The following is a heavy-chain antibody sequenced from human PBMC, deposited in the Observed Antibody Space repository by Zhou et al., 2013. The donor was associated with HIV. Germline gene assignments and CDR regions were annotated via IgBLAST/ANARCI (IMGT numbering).Heavy chain of an antibody. J-gene: IGHJ6*03. Sequence: QVQLVQSGAEVKKPGSSVKVSCKASGGTFSSYAISWVRQAPGQGLEWMGGIIPIFGTANYAQKFQGRVTITTDESTSTAYMELSSLRSEDTAVYYCASTSSRSPPXQRSYYYYMDVWGKGTTVTVSS. CDR3: ASTSSRSPPXQRSYYYYMDV. CDR1: GGTFSSYA. D-gene: IGHD6-13*01. V-gene: IGHV1-69*05. CDR2: IIPIFGTA.